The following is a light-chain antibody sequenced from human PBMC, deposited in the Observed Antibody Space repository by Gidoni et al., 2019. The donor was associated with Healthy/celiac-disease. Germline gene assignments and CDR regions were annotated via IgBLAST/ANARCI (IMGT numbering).Light chain of an antibody. CDR2: AAS. CDR3: QQSYSTPWT. CDR1: QSNSSY. J-gene: IGKJ1*01. V-gene: IGKV1-39*01. Sequence: DIQMTESPSSLSASVGDRITITCRASQSNSSYLNWYQQKPGKAPKLLIYAASSLQSGVPSRFSGSGSGTEFTLTISSLQPEDFATYYCQQSYSTPWTFGQGTKVEIK.